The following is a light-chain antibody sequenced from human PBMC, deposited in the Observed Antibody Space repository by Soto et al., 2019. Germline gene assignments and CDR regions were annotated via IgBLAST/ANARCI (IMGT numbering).Light chain of an antibody. CDR3: QQRNYWQVT. CDR2: DVS. CDR1: QSVSSY. Sequence: EVVLTQSPVTLSLSPVGRATLSFRASQSVSSYLAWYQQKPGQAPRLLIYDVSNRATGIPARFSGSGSGTDFTLTISSLEPEDFAVYYCQQRNYWQVTFGQGTRLEIK. V-gene: IGKV3-11*01. J-gene: IGKJ5*01.